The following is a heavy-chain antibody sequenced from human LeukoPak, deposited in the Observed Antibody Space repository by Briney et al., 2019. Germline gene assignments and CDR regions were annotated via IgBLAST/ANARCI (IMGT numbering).Heavy chain of an antibody. CDR1: GFTFSSYG. D-gene: IGHD2-2*02. J-gene: IGHJ4*02. CDR2: IRYDGSNK. Sequence: GGSLRLSCAASGFTFSSYGMHWVRQAPGKGLEWVAFIRYDGSNKYYADSVKGRFTISRDNSKNTLYLQMNSLRAEDTAVYYCAKEGSAGGDIVVVPAAILGGYFDYWGQGTLVTVSS. V-gene: IGHV3-30*02. CDR3: AKEGSAGGDIVVVPAAILGGYFDY.